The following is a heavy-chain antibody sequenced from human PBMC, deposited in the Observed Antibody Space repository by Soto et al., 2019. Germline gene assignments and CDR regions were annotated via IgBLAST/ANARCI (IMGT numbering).Heavy chain of an antibody. Sequence: GASVKVSCKASGYTFTSYGISWVRQAPGQGLEWMGWISAYNGNTNYAQKLQGRVTMTTDTSTSTAYMELRSLRSDDTAVYYCARGPYCSSTSCYGRALAAFDYWGQGTLVTVSS. CDR1: GYTFTSYG. J-gene: IGHJ4*02. V-gene: IGHV1-18*01. CDR3: ARGPYCSSTSCYGRALAAFDY. D-gene: IGHD2-2*01. CDR2: ISAYNGNT.